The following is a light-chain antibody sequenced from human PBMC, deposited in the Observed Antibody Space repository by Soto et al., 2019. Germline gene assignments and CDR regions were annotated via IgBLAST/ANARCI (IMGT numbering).Light chain of an antibody. Sequence: ELVLTQSPATLSLSPGEMATLSCRASQSVSSYLAWYQEQPGQAPSLLIYDASNRAIGIPARFRCSGSGKAFTLTISRLEPEDFAVYYCQQSSNWPPAFGQGTQLEIK. V-gene: IGKV3-11*01. CDR1: QSVSSY. CDR2: DAS. J-gene: IGKJ2*01. CDR3: QQSSNWPPA.